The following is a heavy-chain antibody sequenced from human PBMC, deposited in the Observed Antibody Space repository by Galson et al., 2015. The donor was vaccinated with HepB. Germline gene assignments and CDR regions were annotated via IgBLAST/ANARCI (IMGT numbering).Heavy chain of an antibody. CDR1: GYTFTSYY. CDR2: INPSGGST. J-gene: IGHJ5*02. CDR3: ARDAPIMITFGGVIESRWFGP. Sequence: SVKVSCKASGYTFTSYYMHWVRQAPGQGLEWMGIINPSGGSTSYAQKFQGRVTMTRDTSTSTVYMELSSLRSEDTAVYYCARDAPIMITFGGVIESRWFGPWGQGTLVTVSS. V-gene: IGHV1-46*03. D-gene: IGHD3-16*02.